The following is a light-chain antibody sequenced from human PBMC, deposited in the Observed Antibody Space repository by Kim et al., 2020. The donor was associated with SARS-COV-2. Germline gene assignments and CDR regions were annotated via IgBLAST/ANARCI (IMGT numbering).Light chain of an antibody. V-gene: IGLV2-14*03. CDR2: NVN. CDR1: SSDVGGYDH. J-gene: IGLJ3*02. Sequence: QSALTQPASVSESPGQSITISCTGSSSDVGGYDHVSWYQQHPDKVPKLMIYNVNKRPSGVSSRFSGSKSGNTASLTISGLQAEDEADYYCGSYATSTTWVFGGGTKVTVL. CDR3: GSYATSTTWV.